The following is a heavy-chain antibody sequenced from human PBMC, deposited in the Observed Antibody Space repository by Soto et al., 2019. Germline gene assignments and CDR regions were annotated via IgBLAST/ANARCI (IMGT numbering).Heavy chain of an antibody. Sequence: ASVKVSCKASGYTFTGYYMHWVRQAPGQGLEWMGWVNPNSGGTNYAQKFQGRVTMTRDTSINTAYMELSNLRSDDTAVYYCARTSWFDPWGQGTLVTVSS. CDR1: GYTFTGYY. CDR3: ARTSWFDP. V-gene: IGHV1-2*02. J-gene: IGHJ5*02. CDR2: VNPNSGGT.